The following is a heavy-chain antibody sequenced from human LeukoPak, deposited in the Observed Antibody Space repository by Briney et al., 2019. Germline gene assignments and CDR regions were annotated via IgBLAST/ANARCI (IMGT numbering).Heavy chain of an antibody. CDR3: AKDWVAVSNTPTGIDY. Sequence: GGSLRLSCAASGFTFSFHAMTWVRQAPGKGLEWVSSISGSGKNIYYGDSVKGRFTISRDNSKNTLYLQMNSLRAEDTAVYYCAKDWVAVSNTPTGIDYWGQGTLVTVSS. D-gene: IGHD5/OR15-5a*01. CDR1: GFTFSFHA. CDR2: ISGSGKNI. V-gene: IGHV3-23*01. J-gene: IGHJ4*02.